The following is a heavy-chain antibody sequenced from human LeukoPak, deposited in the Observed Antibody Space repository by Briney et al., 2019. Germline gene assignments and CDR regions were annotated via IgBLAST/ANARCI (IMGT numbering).Heavy chain of an antibody. D-gene: IGHD4-11*01. CDR3: ARGTVTRHFDY. J-gene: IGHJ4*02. V-gene: IGHV1-2*04. Sequence: ASVKVSCKASGGTFSSYAISWVRQAPGQGLEWMGWINPNSGGTNYAQKFQGWVTMTRDTSISTAYMELSSLRSEDTAVYYCARGTVTRHFDYWGQGTLVTVSS. CDR2: INPNSGGT. CDR1: GGTFSSYA.